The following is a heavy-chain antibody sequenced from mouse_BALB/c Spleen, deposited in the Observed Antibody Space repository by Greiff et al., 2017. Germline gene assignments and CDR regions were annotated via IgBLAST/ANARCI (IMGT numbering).Heavy chain of an antibody. CDR2: ISSGSSTI. V-gene: IGHV5-17*02. Sequence: EVKLVESGGGLVKPGGSLKLSCAASGFAFSSFGMHWVRQAPEKGLEWVAYISSGSSTIYYADTVKGRFTISRDNPKNTLFLQMTSLRSEDTAMYYCARGVYYDYDGFAYWGQGTLVTVSA. CDR3: ARGVYYDYDGFAY. D-gene: IGHD2-4*01. J-gene: IGHJ3*01. CDR1: GFAFSSFG.